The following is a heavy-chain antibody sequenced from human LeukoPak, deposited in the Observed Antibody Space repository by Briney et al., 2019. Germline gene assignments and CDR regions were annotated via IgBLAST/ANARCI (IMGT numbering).Heavy chain of an antibody. CDR2: ISGSGGST. CDR3: AKHPSGYCYDHFDY. V-gene: IGHV3-23*01. J-gene: IGHJ4*02. CDR1: GFTFSRYG. D-gene: IGHD3-22*01. Sequence: GGSLRLSCAASGFTFSRYGMSWVRQAPGKGLEWVSAISGSGGSTYYADSVKGRFTISSDNSKNTLYLQMNSLRVEDTAVYYCAKHPSGYCYDHFDYWGQGTLVTVSS.